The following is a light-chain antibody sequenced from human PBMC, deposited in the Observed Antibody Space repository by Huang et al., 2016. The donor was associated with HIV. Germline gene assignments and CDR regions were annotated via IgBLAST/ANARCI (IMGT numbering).Light chain of an antibody. CDR1: QSVSSSY. CDR3: QQYGSSPRT. Sequence: IVLTQSPGTLSLSPGERATLSCRASQSVSSSYLAWYQQKPVQAPRLLIYGASSRATGIPDRFSGSGSGTDFTLTISRLQPEDFAVYYCQQYGSSPRTFGGGTQVEIK. J-gene: IGKJ4*01. V-gene: IGKV3-20*01. CDR2: GAS.